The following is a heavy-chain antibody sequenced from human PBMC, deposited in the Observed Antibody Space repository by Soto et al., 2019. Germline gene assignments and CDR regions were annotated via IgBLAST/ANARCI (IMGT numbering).Heavy chain of an antibody. J-gene: IGHJ4*03. CDR2: IYDSGTT. V-gene: IGHV4-38-2*01. Sequence: PSETLSLTCVVSSYVIESGHYWGWVRQPPGTGLEWVGSIYDSGTTYYNPSLRSRVPISADTSKNHFSLILTSVFAVDTAVYYCAWPPQCYTPGSSPLDYWDPETMDAVSS. CDR3: AWPPQCYTPGSSPLDY. D-gene: IGHD3-16*02. CDR1: SYVIESGHY.